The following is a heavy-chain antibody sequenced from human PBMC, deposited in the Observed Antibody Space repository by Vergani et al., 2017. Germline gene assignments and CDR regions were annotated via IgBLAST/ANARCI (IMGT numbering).Heavy chain of an antibody. CDR3: TTDDLSSYYYGSGSYYTIDY. D-gene: IGHD3-10*01. J-gene: IGHJ4*02. V-gene: IGHV3-23*01. CDR2: ISGSGGST. CDR1: GFTFSSYA. Sequence: EVQLLESGGGLVQPGGSLRLSCAASGFTFSSYAMSWVRQAPGKGLEWVSAISGSGGSTYYADSVKGRFTISRDNSKNTLYLQMNSLRAEDTAVYYCTTDDLSSYYYGSGSYYTIDYWGQGTLVTVSS.